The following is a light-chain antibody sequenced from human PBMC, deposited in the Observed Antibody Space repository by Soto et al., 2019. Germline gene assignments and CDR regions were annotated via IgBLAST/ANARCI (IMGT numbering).Light chain of an antibody. J-gene: IGKJ4*01. V-gene: IGKV1-9*01. CDR3: QQVISYPLT. CDR1: QGIGTY. Sequence: DILLTQSPSFLSASVGDRVTITCRASQGIGTYLAWFQQRPGRAPKLLIYGASTLQSGVPWRFRGSGSGTEFILTISSLQPEDFATYYCQQVISYPLTFGGGTEVEIK. CDR2: GAS.